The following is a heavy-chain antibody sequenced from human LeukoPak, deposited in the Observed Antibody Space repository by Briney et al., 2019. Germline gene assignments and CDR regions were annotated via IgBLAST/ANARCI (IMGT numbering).Heavy chain of an antibody. V-gene: IGHV3-30*18. CDR1: GFTFSSYG. J-gene: IGHJ4*02. CDR2: ISYDGSNK. CDR3: AKDDYFDY. Sequence: QTGGSLRLSCAASGFTFSSYGMHWVRQAPGKGLEWVAVISYDGSNKYYADSVKGRFTISRDNSKNTLYLQMNSLRAEDTAVYYCAKDDYFDYWGQGTLVTVSS.